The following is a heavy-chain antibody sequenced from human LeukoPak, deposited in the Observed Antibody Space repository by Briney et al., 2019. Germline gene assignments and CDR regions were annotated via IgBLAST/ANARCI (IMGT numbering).Heavy chain of an antibody. CDR2: IYSGGST. V-gene: IGHV3-66*02. D-gene: IGHD4-17*01. Sequence: GGSLRLSFAASGFTVSSNYMSWVRQAPGKGLEWVSVIYSGGSTYYADSVKGRFTISRDNSKSTLYLQMNSLRAEDTAVYYCARDKVAVTTDYYYYMDVWGKGTTVTVSS. CDR3: ARDKVAVTTDYYYYMDV. CDR1: GFTVSSNY. J-gene: IGHJ6*03.